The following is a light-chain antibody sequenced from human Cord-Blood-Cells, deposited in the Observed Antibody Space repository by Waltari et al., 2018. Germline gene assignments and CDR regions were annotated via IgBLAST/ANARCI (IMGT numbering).Light chain of an antibody. CDR1: QSLLHSNGYNY. J-gene: IGKJ3*01. CDR2: LGS. CDR3: MQALQTGFT. Sequence: DIVMTQSPLSLPVTPGEPASISCRSSQSLLHSNGYNYLDWYLQKPGQSPQLLIYLGSYRASGVPDRFSGSGSGTDFTLKISRVEAEDVGVYYCMQALQTGFTFGPGTKVDIK. V-gene: IGKV2-28*01.